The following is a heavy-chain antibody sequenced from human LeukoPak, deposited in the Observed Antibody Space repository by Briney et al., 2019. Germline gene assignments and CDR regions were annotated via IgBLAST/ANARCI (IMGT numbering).Heavy chain of an antibody. J-gene: IGHJ4*02. CDR1: GGSISSYY. D-gene: IGHD6-19*01. Sequence: SETLSLTCTVSGGSISSYYWSWIRQPPGKGLEWIGCFYHSGNTNYNPSLKSRVTTSVDTSKNQFSLRLNPVTAADTAVYFCASTQQWLAFDYWGQGILVTVSS. CDR2: FYHSGNT. V-gene: IGHV4-59*01. CDR3: ASTQQWLAFDY.